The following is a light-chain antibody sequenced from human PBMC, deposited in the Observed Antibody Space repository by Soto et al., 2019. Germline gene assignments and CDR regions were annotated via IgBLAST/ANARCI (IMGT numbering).Light chain of an antibody. CDR3: QQYNNWLLQGWT. J-gene: IGKJ1*01. CDR2: GAS. V-gene: IGKV3-15*01. Sequence: EIVMTQSPATLSVSPGERATLSCRASQSVSSNLAWYQQKPGQAPRLLIYGASTRATGIPARFSGSGSGTEFTLTISSLQSEDFAVYYCQQYNNWLLQGWTFGQGTKVEIK. CDR1: QSVSSN.